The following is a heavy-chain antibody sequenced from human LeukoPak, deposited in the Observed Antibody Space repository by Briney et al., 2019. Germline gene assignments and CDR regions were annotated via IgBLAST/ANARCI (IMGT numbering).Heavy chain of an antibody. CDR1: GGSISSGSYS. CDR3: ARKLGVVTAIPHFDY. D-gene: IGHD2-21*02. Sequence: SETLSLTCTVSGGSISSGSYSWNWIRQHPGKGLEWIGYIFYSGNIYYNPSLKSRVTISVDTSKNQLSLKLSSVTAADTAVYYCARKLGVVTAIPHFDYWGQGALVTVSS. V-gene: IGHV4-31*03. CDR2: IFYSGNI. J-gene: IGHJ4*02.